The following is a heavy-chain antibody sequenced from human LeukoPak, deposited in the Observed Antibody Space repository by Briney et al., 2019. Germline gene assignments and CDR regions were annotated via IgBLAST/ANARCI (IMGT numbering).Heavy chain of an antibody. V-gene: IGHV4-4*02. Sequence: SETLSLTCAVSGGSISSSNWWSWIRQPPGKGLEWIGEIYHSGSTNYNPSLKSRVTISVDTSKNQFSLKLSSVTAADTAVYYCARDTGGSLNWFDPWGQGTLVTVSS. CDR1: GGSISSSNW. CDR3: ARDTGGSLNWFDP. J-gene: IGHJ5*02. CDR2: IYHSGST. D-gene: IGHD1-26*01.